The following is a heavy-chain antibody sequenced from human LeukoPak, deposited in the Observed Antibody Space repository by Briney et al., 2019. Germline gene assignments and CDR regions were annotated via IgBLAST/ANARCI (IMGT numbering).Heavy chain of an antibody. CDR2: ISGNNDNI. Sequence: GGSLRLSCVASGFTFSSYSMNWVRQAPGKGLEWASYISGNNDNIHYADSVKGRFTISRDNAKNSLYLQMNSLRAEDTAVYYCVRDYDWGLDYWGQGTLVTVSS. D-gene: IGHD3-10*01. CDR3: VRDYDWGLDY. CDR1: GFTFSSYS. V-gene: IGHV3-48*01. J-gene: IGHJ4*02.